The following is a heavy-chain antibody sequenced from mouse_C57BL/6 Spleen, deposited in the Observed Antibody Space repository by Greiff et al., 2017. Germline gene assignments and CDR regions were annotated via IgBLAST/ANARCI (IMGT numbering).Heavy chain of an antibody. Sequence: VQLQQSGAELARPGASVKMSCKASGYTFTSYTMHWVKQRPGQGLEWIGYINPSSGYTKYNQKFKDKATLTADKSSSTAYMQLSSLTSEDSAVYYCAREYYDPYYFDYWGQGTTLTVSS. CDR3: AREYYDPYYFDY. V-gene: IGHV1-4*01. D-gene: IGHD2-4*01. CDR2: INPSSGYT. J-gene: IGHJ2*01. CDR1: GYTFTSYT.